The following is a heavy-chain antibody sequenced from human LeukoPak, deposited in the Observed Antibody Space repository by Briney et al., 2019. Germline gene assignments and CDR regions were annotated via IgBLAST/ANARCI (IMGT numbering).Heavy chain of an antibody. J-gene: IGHJ5*02. CDR3: ARDRGSWYVDWFDP. V-gene: IGHV3-7*01. CDR1: GFTFSSYW. D-gene: IGHD6-13*01. CDR2: IKQDGSEK. Sequence: GGSLRLSCAASGFTFSSYWMSWVRQAPGKGLEWVANIKQDGSEKYYVDSVKGRFTISRDNAKNSLYLQMNSLRAEDTAVYYCARDRGSWYVDWFDPWGQGTLVTVSS.